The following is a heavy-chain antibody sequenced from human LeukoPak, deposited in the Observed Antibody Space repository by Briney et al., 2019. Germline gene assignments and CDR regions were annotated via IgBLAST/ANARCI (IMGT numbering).Heavy chain of an antibody. Sequence: SQTLSLTCNVSGVSVSDGRYYGTWIRHHPTRGLEWIGYKYYSGSAKYNPSLKSRLTISIDTAKNQFSLQLSSVTAADTATYYCATPYCSSLRCLDVFNMWGQGTRVTVSS. CDR1: GVSVSDGRYY. D-gene: IGHD2-2*01. J-gene: IGHJ3*02. CDR3: ATPYCSSLRCLDVFNM. V-gene: IGHV4-31*03. CDR2: KYYSGSA.